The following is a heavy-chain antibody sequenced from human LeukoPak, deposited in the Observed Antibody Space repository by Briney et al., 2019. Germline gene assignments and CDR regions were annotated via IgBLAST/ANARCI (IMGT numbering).Heavy chain of an antibody. CDR1: GFTFATAW. J-gene: IGHJ4*02. CDR2: IKSKTDGGTA. V-gene: IGHV3-15*01. Sequence: GGSLRLSCAASGFTFATAWMSWVRQAPGKGLEWVGRIKSKTDGGTADYAAPVNGRFTISRDDSSNTLFLQMGSLKTEDTAVYYCSTEDQRNSWGQGTLVTVSS. CDR3: STEDQRNS. D-gene: IGHD1-1*01.